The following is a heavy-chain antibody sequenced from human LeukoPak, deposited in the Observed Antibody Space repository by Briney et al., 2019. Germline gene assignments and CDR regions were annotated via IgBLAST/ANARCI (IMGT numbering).Heavy chain of an antibody. D-gene: IGHD3-22*01. CDR3: ARQVGFCSDSTCYFDY. CDR1: GFPFSSYV. J-gene: IGHJ4*02. V-gene: IGHV3-23*01. Sequence: PGGSVRLSCAASGFPFSSYVMRWVRQGPGKGLQWVSAISGSGDSTDYADSVKGRFTISRDNSKNILFLQMSSLRADDTAIYYCARQVGFCSDSTCYFDYWGQGALVTVSS. CDR2: ISGSGDST.